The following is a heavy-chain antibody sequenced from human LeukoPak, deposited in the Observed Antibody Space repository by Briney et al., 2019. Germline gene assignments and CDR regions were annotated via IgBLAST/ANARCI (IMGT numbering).Heavy chain of an antibody. CDR1: GGSISRYY. CDR3: ARENSGSYREFDY. CDR2: IYTSGST. V-gene: IGHV4-4*07. Sequence: SETLSLTCTVSGGSISRYYWSWIRQPAGNGLEWIGRIYTSGSTNYNASLKSRVSMSVDTSKNQFSLKLSSVTAADTAVFYCARENSGSYREFDYWGQGTLVTVSS. D-gene: IGHD1-26*01. J-gene: IGHJ4*02.